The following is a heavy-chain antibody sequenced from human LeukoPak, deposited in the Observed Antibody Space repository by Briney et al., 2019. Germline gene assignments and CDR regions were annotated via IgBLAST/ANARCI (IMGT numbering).Heavy chain of an antibody. CDR1: GFIFSNDA. J-gene: IGHJ4*02. V-gene: IGHV3-30*02. D-gene: IGHD2/OR15-2a*01. Sequence: PGGSLRLSCAASGFIFSNDAMHWVRQAPGKGLEWVAFIWFDGSNKHYADSVKGRFTISRDNSEDTLYLQMNNLRAEDTAVYYCVSFYEAYWGRGTLVTVSS. CDR2: IWFDGSNK. CDR3: VSFYEAY.